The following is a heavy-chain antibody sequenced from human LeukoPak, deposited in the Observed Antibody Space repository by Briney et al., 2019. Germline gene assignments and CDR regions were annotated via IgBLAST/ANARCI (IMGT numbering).Heavy chain of an antibody. CDR1: GGTLSTYS. CDR3: ARGNIAVPGTPYYFEY. D-gene: IGHD6-19*01. CDR2: MNPNSGNT. J-gene: IGHJ4*02. Sequence: ASVKVSCKASGGTLSTYSISWVRQAPGQGLEWMGWMNPNSGNTYYAQRFQGRVTMTRDTSISTAYMEVSSLRSEDTAVYYCARGNIAVPGTPYYFEYWGQGTLVTVSS. V-gene: IGHV1-8*02.